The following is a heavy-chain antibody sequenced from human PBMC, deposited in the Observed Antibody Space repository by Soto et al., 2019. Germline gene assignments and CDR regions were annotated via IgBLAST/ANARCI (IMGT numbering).Heavy chain of an antibody. J-gene: IGHJ5*02. CDR3: AREGGSYNWFDP. V-gene: IGHV3-48*02. Sequence: EVQLVESGGGLVQPGGSLRLSCAASGFTFSSYSMNWVRQAPGKGLEWVSYINSSTIYYADSVKGRFTISRDNAKNSLYLQMNSLRDEDTAVYYCAREGGSYNWFDPWGQGTLVTVSS. CDR1: GFTFSSYS. D-gene: IGHD3-10*01. CDR2: INSSTI.